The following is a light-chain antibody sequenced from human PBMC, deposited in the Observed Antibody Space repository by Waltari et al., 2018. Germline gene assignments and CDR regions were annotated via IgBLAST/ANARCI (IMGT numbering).Light chain of an antibody. J-gene: IGLJ3*02. Sequence: QSALTQPASVSGSPGQSITISCTGTSSDVGSYNLVSWYQQHPGKAPRLMIYEVNKLPSGVSNRFSGSNSGNTASLTISGLQAEDEADYYCCSYVSGSTFRVFGGGTKLTVL. V-gene: IGLV2-23*02. CDR3: CSYVSGSTFRV. CDR2: EVN. CDR1: SSDVGSYNL.